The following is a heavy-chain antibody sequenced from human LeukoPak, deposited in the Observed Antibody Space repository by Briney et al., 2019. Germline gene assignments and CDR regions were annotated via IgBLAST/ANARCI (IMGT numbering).Heavy chain of an antibody. CDR3: ANLLRWEPY. CDR1: GISFSNYS. J-gene: IGHJ4*02. Sequence: GGSLRLSCAASGISFSNYSMNWVRQAPGKGLEWVSLISSSSRFIYYGDSVKGRFTISRDNAKKSLYLQMNSLRAEDTAVYYCANLLRWEPYWGQGTLVTVSS. D-gene: IGHD4-23*01. V-gene: IGHV3-21*01. CDR2: ISSSSRFI.